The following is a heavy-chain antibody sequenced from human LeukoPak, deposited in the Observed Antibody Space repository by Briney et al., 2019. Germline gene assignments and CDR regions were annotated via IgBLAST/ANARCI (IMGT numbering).Heavy chain of an antibody. CDR3: ARGDSSSLTLDY. Sequence: GASVKVSCKASGYTFTSYDINWVRQATGQGLEWMGWMNPNSGNTGYAQKFQGRVTMTRNTSISTAYMELSSLRSEDTAVYYCARGDSSSLTLDYWGQGTLVTVSS. D-gene: IGHD6-6*01. CDR1: GYTFTSYD. CDR2: MNPNSGNT. V-gene: IGHV1-8*01. J-gene: IGHJ4*02.